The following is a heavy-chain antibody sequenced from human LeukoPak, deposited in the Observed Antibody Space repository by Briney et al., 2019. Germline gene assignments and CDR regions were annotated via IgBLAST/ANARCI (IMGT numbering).Heavy chain of an antibody. Sequence: ASVKVSCKASGNSIINYAVSWVRQAPGQGFEWMGGIIPIFGTADYAQKFQGRVTITADQSTSTTYMALSSLKSEDTATYYCTTRACHAGGCSSSFYYYYGLHFWGQGTTVSVSS. CDR2: IIPIFGTA. V-gene: IGHV1-69*01. CDR3: TTRACHAGGCSSSFYYYYGLHF. J-gene: IGHJ6*02. D-gene: IGHD3-16*01. CDR1: GNSIINYA.